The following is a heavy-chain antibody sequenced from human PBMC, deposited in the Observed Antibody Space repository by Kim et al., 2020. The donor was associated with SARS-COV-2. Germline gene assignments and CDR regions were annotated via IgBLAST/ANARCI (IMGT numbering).Heavy chain of an antibody. Sequence: GGSLRLSCAASGFTFSDHYMDWVRQAPGKGLEWVGRTRNKANSYTTEYAASVKGRFTISRDDSKNSLYLQMNSLKTEDTAVYYCATAPTLNWNYGHGGYSGYWGQGTLVTVSS. J-gene: IGHJ4*02. CDR2: TRNKANSYTT. V-gene: IGHV3-72*01. CDR1: GFTFSDHY. CDR3: ATAPTLNWNYGHGGYSGY. D-gene: IGHD1-7*01.